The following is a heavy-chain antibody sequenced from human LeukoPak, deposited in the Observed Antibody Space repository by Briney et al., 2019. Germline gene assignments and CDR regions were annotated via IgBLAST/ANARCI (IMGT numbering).Heavy chain of an antibody. V-gene: IGHV1-18*01. Sequence: ASVKVSCKASGYTFTSYGISWVRQAPGQGLEWIGRISGYNGDTNNARKFQGRVTMTTDTSTSTAYMELRSLRSDDTAVFFCXQRPEYEIXTGYSXXXXGXXGXXTLVTVSS. J-gene: IGHJ4*02. CDR3: XQRPEYEIXTGYSXXXXGX. CDR2: ISGYNGDT. D-gene: IGHD3-9*01. CDR1: GYTFTSYG.